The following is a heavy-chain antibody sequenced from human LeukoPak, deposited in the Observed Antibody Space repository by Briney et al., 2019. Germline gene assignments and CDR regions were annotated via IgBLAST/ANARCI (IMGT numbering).Heavy chain of an antibody. CDR2: MSPNSGNT. CDR1: GYTFTSYD. Sequence: ASVKVSCKASGYTFTSYDINWVRQATGQGLEWMGWMSPNSGNTGYAQKFQGRVTMTRDTSTSTVYMELSSLRSEDTAVYYCARAARGFRYYFDYWGQGTLVTVSS. CDR3: ARAARGFRYYFDY. V-gene: IGHV1-8*01. J-gene: IGHJ4*02.